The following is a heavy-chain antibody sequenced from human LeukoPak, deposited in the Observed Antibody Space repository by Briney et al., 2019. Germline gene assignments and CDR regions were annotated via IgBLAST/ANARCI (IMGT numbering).Heavy chain of an antibody. D-gene: IGHD2-15*01. Sequence: ASVKVSCKASGCTFTGYYMHWVRQAPGQGLEWMGWINPNSGGTNYAQKFQGRVTMTRDTSISTAYMELSRLRSDDTAVYYCARDLDGRLYYFDYWGQGTLVTVSS. CDR2: INPNSGGT. CDR1: GCTFTGYY. J-gene: IGHJ4*02. V-gene: IGHV1-2*02. CDR3: ARDLDGRLYYFDY.